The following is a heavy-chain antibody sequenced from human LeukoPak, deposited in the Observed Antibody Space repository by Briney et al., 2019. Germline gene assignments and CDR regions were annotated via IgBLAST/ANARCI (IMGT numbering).Heavy chain of an antibody. CDR1: GYTFISYG. V-gene: IGHV1-18*01. J-gene: IGHJ4*02. D-gene: IGHD3-10*01. CDR3: ARDATPHGSGSYHY. CDR2: ISAYNGDT. Sequence: ASVKVSCKASGYTFISYGISWVRQAPGQGLEWMGWISAYNGDTNYAQKFQGRVTITADKSTSTAYMELSSLRSEDTAVYYCARDATPHGSGSYHYWGQGTLVTVSS.